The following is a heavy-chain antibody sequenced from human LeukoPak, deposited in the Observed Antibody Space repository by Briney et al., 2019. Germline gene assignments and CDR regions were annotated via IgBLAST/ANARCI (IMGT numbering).Heavy chain of an antibody. D-gene: IGHD6-19*01. Sequence: PGESLKISCAASGFTFSSYGMHWVRQAPGKGLEWVAFIRYDGSNKYYADSVKGRFTISRDNSKNTLYLQMNSLRAEDTAVYYCAKRMGYSSGWYEGGGYYFDYWGQGTLVTVSS. V-gene: IGHV3-30*02. CDR3: AKRMGYSSGWYEGGGYYFDY. J-gene: IGHJ4*02. CDR2: IRYDGSNK. CDR1: GFTFSSYG.